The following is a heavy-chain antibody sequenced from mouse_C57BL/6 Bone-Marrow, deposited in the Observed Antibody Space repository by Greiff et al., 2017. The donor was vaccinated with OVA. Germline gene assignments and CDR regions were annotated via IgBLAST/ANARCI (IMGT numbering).Heavy chain of an antibody. Sequence: VQLQQPGAELVKPGASVKLSCKASGYTFTSYWMHWVKQRPGRGLEWIGRIDPNSGGTKYNEKFKSKATLTVDKPSSTAYMQLSSLTSEDSAVYYCARGITTVVARYYYAMDYWDQGTSVTVSS. J-gene: IGHJ4*01. V-gene: IGHV1-72*01. CDR3: ARGITTVVARYYYAMDY. D-gene: IGHD1-1*01. CDR2: IDPNSGGT. CDR1: GYTFTSYW.